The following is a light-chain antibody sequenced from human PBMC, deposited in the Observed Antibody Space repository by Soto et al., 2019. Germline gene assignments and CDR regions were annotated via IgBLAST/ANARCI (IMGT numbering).Light chain of an antibody. J-gene: IGKJ1*01. CDR3: QQYGRT. Sequence: EIVLTQSPGTLSWSPGERATLSCRASQSVSSSYLAWYQQKPGQAPRVLIYGTSSRATAIPDRFSGSGSGTDFTLTISRLEPEDFAVYYCQQYGRTFGQGTKVEIK. V-gene: IGKV3-20*01. CDR2: GTS. CDR1: QSVSSSY.